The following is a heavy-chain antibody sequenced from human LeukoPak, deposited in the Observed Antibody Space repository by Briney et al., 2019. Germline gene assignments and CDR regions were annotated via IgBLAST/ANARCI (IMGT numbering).Heavy chain of an antibody. D-gene: IGHD5-18*01. CDR2: INHSGST. Sequence: KSSETLSLTCAVYGGSFSGYYWSWIRQPPGEGLKWIGAINHSGSTNDNPSLKSRVTISVDTSKNQFSLKLSSVTAADTAVYYCARGSDTAMVTLPFGYWGQGTLVTVSS. J-gene: IGHJ4*02. CDR3: ARGSDTAMVTLPFGY. CDR1: GGSFSGYY. V-gene: IGHV4-34*01.